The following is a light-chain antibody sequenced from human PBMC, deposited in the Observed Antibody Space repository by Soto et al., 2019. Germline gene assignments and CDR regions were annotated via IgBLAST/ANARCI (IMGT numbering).Light chain of an antibody. CDR3: QPYYSPWK. CDR2: WAS. V-gene: IGKV4-1*01. J-gene: IGKJ1*01. CDR1: QSVLYSSNNKNY. Sequence: DIVMTQSPDSLAVSLGERATINCKSSQSVLYSSNNKNYLAWYQQKSGQPPKLLIYWASTRESGVPDRFSGRGSGTDFTLTISSLQSEDVAVYYCQPYYSPWKFDPGTKVEI.